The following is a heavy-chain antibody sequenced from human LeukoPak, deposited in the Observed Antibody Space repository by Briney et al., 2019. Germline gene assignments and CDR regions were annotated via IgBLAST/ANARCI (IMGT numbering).Heavy chain of an antibody. CDR3: ARCCSGGSCYPNNWFDP. V-gene: IGHV4-4*07. CDR1: GGSISSYY. Sequence: SETLSLTCTVSGGSISSYYWSWIRQPAGKGLEWIGRIYTSGSTNYNPSLKSRVTMSVDTSKNQFSLKLSSVTAADTAVYYCARCCSGGSCYPNNWFDPWGQGTLVTVSS. D-gene: IGHD2-15*01. J-gene: IGHJ5*02. CDR2: IYTSGST.